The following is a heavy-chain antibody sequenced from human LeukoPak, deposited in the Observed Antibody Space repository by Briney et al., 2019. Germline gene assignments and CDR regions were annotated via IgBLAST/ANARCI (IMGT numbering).Heavy chain of an antibody. D-gene: IGHD3-3*01. CDR2: ISRSSTYT. V-gene: IGHV3-11*06. CDR1: GFTVSSNY. Sequence: GGSLRLSCAASGFTVSSNYMSWIRQAPGKGLEWVSYISRSSTYTSYADSVKGRFTISRDNANNSLYLQMNSLRAEDTAVYYCARDVFGVVAYFDYWGQRSHDSVSS. CDR3: ARDVFGVVAYFDY. J-gene: IGHJ4*02.